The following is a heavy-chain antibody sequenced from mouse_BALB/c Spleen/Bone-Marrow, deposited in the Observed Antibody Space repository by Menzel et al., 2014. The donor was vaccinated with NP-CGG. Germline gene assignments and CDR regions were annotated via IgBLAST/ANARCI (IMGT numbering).Heavy chain of an antibody. CDR3: ARYWSGFAY. CDR2: IHPNSGNT. J-gene: IGHJ3*01. V-gene: IGHV1S130*01. D-gene: IGHD4-1*01. Sequence: QVQLKQSGSVLVRPGASVKLSCKASGYTFXSSWMHWAKQRPGQGLEWIGEIHPNSGNTNYNEKFKGKATLTVDTSSSTAYVDLSSLTSEDSAVYYCARYWSGFAYWGQGTLGTVSA. CDR1: GYTFXSSW.